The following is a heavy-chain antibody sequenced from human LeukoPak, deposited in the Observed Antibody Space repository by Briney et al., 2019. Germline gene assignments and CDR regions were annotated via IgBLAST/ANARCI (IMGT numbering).Heavy chain of an antibody. J-gene: IGHJ4*02. CDR3: ARVPGGWFGELLFDY. CDR2: IYYSGST. CDR1: GGSISSYY. D-gene: IGHD3-10*01. V-gene: IGHV4-59*01. Sequence: LSETLSLTCLVSGGSISSYYWSWIRQPPGKGLEWIGYIYYSGSTNYNPSRKSRVTISVDTSKNQFSLKLSSVTAADTAVYYCARVPGGWFGELLFDYWGQGTLVTVSS.